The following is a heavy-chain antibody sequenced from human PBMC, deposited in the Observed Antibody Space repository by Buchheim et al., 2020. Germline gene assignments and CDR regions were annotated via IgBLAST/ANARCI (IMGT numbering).Heavy chain of an antibody. J-gene: IGHJ6*02. CDR1: GGSISSSNW. D-gene: IGHD2-2*01. Sequence: QVQLQESGPGLVKPSGTLSLTCAVSGGSISSSNWWSWVRQPPGKGLEWIGEIYHSGSTNYNPSLKSRVTISVDKSKNQFSLKLSSGTAADTAVYYCAREGIVVVPAANLRQYGMDVWGQGTT. V-gene: IGHV4-4*02. CDR3: AREGIVVVPAANLRQYGMDV. CDR2: IYHSGST.